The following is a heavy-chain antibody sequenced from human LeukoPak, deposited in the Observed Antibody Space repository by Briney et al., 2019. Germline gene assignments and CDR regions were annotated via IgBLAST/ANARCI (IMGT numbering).Heavy chain of an antibody. CDR1: GFTVSSNY. V-gene: IGHV3-30*02. J-gene: IGHJ6*03. CDR2: IRYDGSNK. Sequence: PGGSLRLSCAASGFTVSSNYMSWVRQAPGKGLEWVAFIRYDGSNKYYADSVKGRFTISRDNSKNTLYLQMNSLRAEDTAVYYCAKNRQWLVPRLYYYYYYMDVWGKGTTVTISS. CDR3: AKNRQWLVPRLYYYYYYMDV. D-gene: IGHD6-19*01.